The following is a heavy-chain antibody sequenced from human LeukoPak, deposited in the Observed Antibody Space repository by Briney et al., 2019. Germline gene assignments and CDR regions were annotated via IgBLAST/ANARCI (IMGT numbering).Heavy chain of an antibody. CDR1: GYTFTGYY. D-gene: IGHD5-12*01. J-gene: IGHJ5*02. Sequence: ASVKVSCKASGYTFTGYYMHWVRQATGQGLEWMGWMNPNSGNTGYAQKFQGRVTITRNTSISTAYMELSSLRSEDTAVYYCARGRSGYSGYDWRSRFDPWGQGTLVTVSS. CDR2: MNPNSGNT. V-gene: IGHV1-8*03. CDR3: ARGRSGYSGYDWRSRFDP.